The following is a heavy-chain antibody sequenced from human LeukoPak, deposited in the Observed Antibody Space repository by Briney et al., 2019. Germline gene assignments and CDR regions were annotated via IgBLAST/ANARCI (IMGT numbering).Heavy chain of an antibody. CDR2: INAGNGNT. V-gene: IGHV1-3*01. Sequence: GASVKLSCKASGDTFTSYAMHWVRKAPGQRLERMGWINAGNGNTKYSQKFQGRVTITRDTSASTAYMELSSLRSEDTAVYYCARVGYDILTGYYRYGMDVWGKGTTVTVSS. D-gene: IGHD3-9*01. J-gene: IGHJ6*04. CDR1: GDTFTSYA. CDR3: ARVGYDILTGYYRYGMDV.